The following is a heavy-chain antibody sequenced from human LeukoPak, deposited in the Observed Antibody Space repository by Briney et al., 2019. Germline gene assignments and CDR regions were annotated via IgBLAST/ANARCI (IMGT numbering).Heavy chain of an antibody. CDR1: GGSISSSSYY. CDR3: ARGPYGYYYEYYFDY. D-gene: IGHD3-22*01. Sequence: PSETLSLTCTVSGGSISSSSYYWGWIRQPPGKGLEWIGEINHSGSTNYNPSLKSRVTISVDTSKNQFSLKLSSVTAADTAVYYCARGPYGYYYEYYFDYWGQGTLVTVSS. J-gene: IGHJ4*02. CDR2: INHSGST. V-gene: IGHV4-39*07.